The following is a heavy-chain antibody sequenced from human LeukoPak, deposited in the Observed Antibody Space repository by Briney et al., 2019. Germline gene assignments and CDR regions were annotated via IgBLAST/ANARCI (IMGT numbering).Heavy chain of an antibody. D-gene: IGHD1-26*01. CDR1: GGSISSSNW. V-gene: IGHV4-4*02. CDR2: IYHSGST. Sequence: SETLSLTCAVSGGSISSSNWWSWVRQPPGKGLEWIGEIYHSGSTNYNPSLKSRVTISVDKSKNQFSLKLSSVTAADTAVYYCARVYDGAYYYHYMDVWGKGTTVTVSS. CDR3: ARVYDGAYYYHYMDV. J-gene: IGHJ6*03.